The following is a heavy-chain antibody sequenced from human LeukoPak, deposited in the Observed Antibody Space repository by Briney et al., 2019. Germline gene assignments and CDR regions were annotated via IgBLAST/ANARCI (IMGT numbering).Heavy chain of an antibody. J-gene: IGHJ4*02. V-gene: IGHV3-23*01. CDR1: GFTFSSYG. CDR2: ITDTGSTT. CDR3: AKRVPYSSSSVYFDC. Sequence: GGSLRLSCAASGFTFSSYGMSWVRQAPGKGLEWDSAITDTGSTTYYADSVKGRFTISGDNSKNTVYLQMNSLRAEDTAVYYCAKRVPYSSSSVYFDCWGQGTLVTVSS. D-gene: IGHD6-6*01.